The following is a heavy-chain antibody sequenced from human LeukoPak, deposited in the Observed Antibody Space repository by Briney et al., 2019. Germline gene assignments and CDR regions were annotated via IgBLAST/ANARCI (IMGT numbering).Heavy chain of an antibody. V-gene: IGHV3-23*01. J-gene: IGHJ5*02. CDR2: ISGSGGST. Sequence: GGSLRLSCEASGFTFSSYAMSWVRQAPGKGLEWVSAISGSGGSTSYADSVKGRFTISRDNSKNTLYLQMNSLRAEDTAVYYCAKPSIAVEPINWFDPWGQGTLVTVSS. CDR1: GFTFSSYA. D-gene: IGHD6-19*01. CDR3: AKPSIAVEPINWFDP.